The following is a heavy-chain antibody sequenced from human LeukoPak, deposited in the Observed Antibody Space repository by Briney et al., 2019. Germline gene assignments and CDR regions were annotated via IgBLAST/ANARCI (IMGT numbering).Heavy chain of an antibody. J-gene: IGHJ4*02. CDR1: GFTFISCS. Sequence: GRSLRPSCAASGFTFISCSMNWVRQAPGKGLNWVSSISSSSSYIYYADSVKGRFTISRDNAKNSLYLQMNSLRAEDTAVYYCARDLKQLAHYFDYWGQGTLVTVSS. D-gene: IGHD6-6*01. CDR2: ISSSSSYI. CDR3: ARDLKQLAHYFDY. V-gene: IGHV3-21*01.